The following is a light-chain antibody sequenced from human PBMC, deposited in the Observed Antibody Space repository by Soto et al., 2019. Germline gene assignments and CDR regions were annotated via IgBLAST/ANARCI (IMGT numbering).Light chain of an antibody. V-gene: IGKV3-20*01. CDR1: QSVSSSY. CDR2: DVS. Sequence: EIVLTQSPGTLSLSPGERATLSCRASQSVSSSYLAWYQQKPGQAPSLLIYDVSSRATGIPDRLSGSGSGTDFTLTISRLEPEDFAVYYCQQYGSSPITFGQGTRLEI. CDR3: QQYGSSPIT. J-gene: IGKJ5*01.